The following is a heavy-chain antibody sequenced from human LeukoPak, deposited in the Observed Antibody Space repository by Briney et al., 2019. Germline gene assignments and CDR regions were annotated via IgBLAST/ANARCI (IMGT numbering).Heavy chain of an antibody. CDR3: AKPISGGLAVTADWFHP. Sequence: PGGSLRLSCTASGFAFSVYAMSWLRQPPGKGLEWVSXXXANSGTTSYAASVRGRFTISRDNSKNTLYLQLHTLRADDTATYYCAKPISGGLAVTADWFHPWGQGTLVVVSS. J-gene: IGHJ5*01. CDR1: GFAFSVYA. D-gene: IGHD6-19*01. CDR2: XXANSGTT. V-gene: IGHV3-23*01.